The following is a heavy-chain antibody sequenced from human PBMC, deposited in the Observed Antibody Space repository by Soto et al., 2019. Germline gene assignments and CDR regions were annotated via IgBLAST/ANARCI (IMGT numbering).Heavy chain of an antibody. Sequence: EVQLVESGGGLVQPGGSLRLSCAASGFSVSNNYMSWVRQAPGKGLECVSLIYSGGDTYYVDSVKGRFSISRDSSKNTVDLQMEHPRGGDSAGLYCSRNNPVKKVGFWGQGTVVTVAS. CDR1: GFSVSNNY. J-gene: IGHJ4*02. CDR2: IYSGGDT. CDR3: SRNNPVKKVGF. V-gene: IGHV3-66*01. D-gene: IGHD4-17*01.